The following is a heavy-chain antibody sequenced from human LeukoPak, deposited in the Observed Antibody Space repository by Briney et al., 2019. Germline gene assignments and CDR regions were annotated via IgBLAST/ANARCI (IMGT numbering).Heavy chain of an antibody. CDR2: ISVYNGNT. J-gene: IGHJ6*03. V-gene: IGHV1-18*01. D-gene: IGHD3-22*01. CDR1: GYTFTSYG. CDR3: ARDRYDSSGYRHLVYYYYYMDV. Sequence: ASVKVSCKASGYTFTSYGISWVRQAPGQGLEWMGWISVYNGNTNYAQKLQGRVTMTTDTSTSTAYMELRSLRSDDTAVYYCARDRYDSSGYRHLVYYYYYMDVWGKGTTVTVSS.